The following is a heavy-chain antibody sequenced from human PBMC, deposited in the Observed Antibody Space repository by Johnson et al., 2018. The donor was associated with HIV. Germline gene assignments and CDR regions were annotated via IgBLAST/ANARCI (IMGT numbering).Heavy chain of an antibody. Sequence: VQLVESGGGVVQPGRSLRLSCAASGFTFSSYGMHWVRQAPGKGLEWVSAISGSGVGIYYADSVKGRFTISRDNSKNTLYLQMNSLRAEDTAVYYCAKESRGAPGAFDIWGQGTMVTVSS. J-gene: IGHJ3*02. CDR2: ISGSGVGI. D-gene: IGHD3-10*01. V-gene: IGHV3-NL1*01. CDR1: GFTFSSYG. CDR3: AKESRGAPGAFDI.